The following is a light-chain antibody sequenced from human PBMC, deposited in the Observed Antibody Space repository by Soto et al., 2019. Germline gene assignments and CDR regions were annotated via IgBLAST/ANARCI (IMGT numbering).Light chain of an antibody. Sequence: DIQLTQSPSFLSASVGDRVTITCRTSQDISSYLAWYQQKPGKAPQLLISAASTLQSGVPSRFSGSGSGTESTLTISSLQPEDFATYYCQQLKSYPLSFGGGTKVEI. CDR3: QQLKSYPLS. CDR2: AAS. J-gene: IGKJ4*01. V-gene: IGKV1-9*01. CDR1: QDISSY.